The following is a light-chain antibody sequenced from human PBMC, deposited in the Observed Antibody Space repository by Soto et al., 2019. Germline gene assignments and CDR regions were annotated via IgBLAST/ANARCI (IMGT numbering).Light chain of an antibody. CDR1: RSDVGAYDY. V-gene: IGLV2-8*01. J-gene: IGLJ1*01. CDR2: EVI. CDR3: SSYAGTNNPYV. Sequence: QSALTQPPSASGSPGQSVTISCTGTRSDVGAYDYVSWYQEHPGKAPQLIIYEVIKRPSGVPDRFSGSKSGNTASLTVSGLQAEDEADYYCSSYAGTNNPYVFGTGTKLTVL.